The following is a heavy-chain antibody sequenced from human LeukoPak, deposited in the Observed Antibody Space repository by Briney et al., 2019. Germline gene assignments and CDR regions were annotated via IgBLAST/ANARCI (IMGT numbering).Heavy chain of an antibody. J-gene: IGHJ6*02. CDR2: INPSGSST. CDR1: GYTFTSYY. Sequence: ASVKVSCKASGYTFTSYYMHWVRQAPGQGLEWMGIINPSGSSTSYAQKFQGRVTMTRDTSTGTVYIELSSLRSEDTAVYYCARGGYGDYDGYYYYYYGMDVWGQGTTVTVSS. CDR3: ARGGYGDYDGYYYYYYGMDV. D-gene: IGHD4-17*01. V-gene: IGHV1-46*01.